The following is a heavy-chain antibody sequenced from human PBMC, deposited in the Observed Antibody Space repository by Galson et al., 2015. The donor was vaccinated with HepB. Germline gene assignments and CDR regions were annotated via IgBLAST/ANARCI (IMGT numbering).Heavy chain of an antibody. CDR1: GYRFTNYW. V-gene: IGHV5-51*01. CDR3: ARSAVPVARGYCYYYGMDL. J-gene: IGHJ6*02. CDR2: IYPGDSYT. Sequence: QSGAEVKKPGESLKISCKGSGYRFTNYWIGWVRQMPGKGLEWMGIIYPGDSYTTYSPSFQGQVTISADKSINTAYLQWSSLKTSDTALYYCARSAVPVARGYCYYYGMDLWGQGTTVTVSS. D-gene: IGHD2-2*01.